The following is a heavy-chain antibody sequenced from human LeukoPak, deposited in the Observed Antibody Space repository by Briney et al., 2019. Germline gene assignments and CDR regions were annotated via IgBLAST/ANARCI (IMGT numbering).Heavy chain of an antibody. Sequence: GRSLTLSCPASGFTFDDYAMHWIRQAPGKGLEWVSGISWNSGSIGYADSVKGRFTISRDNARNSLYMQMHSLRDEDSAVYYCGRSIWTHNSFTTDVWGQGTTVTVSS. V-gene: IGHV3-9*01. CDR2: ISWNSGSI. CDR1: GFTFDDYA. CDR3: GRSIWTHNSFTTDV. J-gene: IGHJ6*02. D-gene: IGHD3/OR15-3a*01.